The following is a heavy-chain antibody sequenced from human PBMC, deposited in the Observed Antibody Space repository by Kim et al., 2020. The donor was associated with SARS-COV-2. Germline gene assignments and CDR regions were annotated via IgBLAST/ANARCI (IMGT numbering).Heavy chain of an antibody. J-gene: IGHJ5*02. D-gene: IGHD2-15*01. Sequence: ASVKVSCKTSGYTFTSYGISWVRQATGQGLEWMGWVNPNSGNTGSAQKFQGRVTMTRDSSISTAYMELSSLRSDDTAVYYCARGLNYCSGGKCYNGLGWFDPWGQGTPVTVSS. CDR1: GYTFTSYG. V-gene: IGHV1-8*01. CDR2: VNPNSGNT. CDR3: ARGLNYCSGGKCYNGLGWFDP.